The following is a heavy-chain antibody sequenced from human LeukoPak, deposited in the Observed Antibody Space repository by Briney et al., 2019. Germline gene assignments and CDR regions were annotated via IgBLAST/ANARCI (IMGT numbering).Heavy chain of an antibody. CDR2: INPNSGGT. Sequence: ASVKVSCKASGYIFIGYDIHWVRQAPGQGLEWMGWINPNSGGTNYAQKFQGRVTMTRDTSINTAYMELSRLTSDDTAVYYCASGPSDLGSSSQYWGQGTLVTVSS. CDR3: ASGPSDLGSSSQY. D-gene: IGHD6-6*01. V-gene: IGHV1-2*02. J-gene: IGHJ4*02. CDR1: GYIFIGYD.